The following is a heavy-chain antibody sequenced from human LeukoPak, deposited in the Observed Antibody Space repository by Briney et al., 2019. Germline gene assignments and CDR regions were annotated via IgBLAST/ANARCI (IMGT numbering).Heavy chain of an antibody. D-gene: IGHD1-26*01. Sequence: GASVKVSCKASGGTFSSYTISWVRQAPGQGLEWMGRIIPILGIANYAQKFQGRVTITTDESTSTAYMELSSLRSEDTAVYYCARDPGPYSGSLYWGQGTLVTVSS. CDR2: IIPILGIA. CDR1: GGTFSSYT. V-gene: IGHV1-69*16. J-gene: IGHJ4*02. CDR3: ARDPGPYSGSLY.